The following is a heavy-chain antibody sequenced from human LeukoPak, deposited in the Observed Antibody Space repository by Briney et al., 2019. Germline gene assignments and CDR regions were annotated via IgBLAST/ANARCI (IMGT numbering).Heavy chain of an antibody. J-gene: IGHJ5*02. D-gene: IGHD3-22*01. V-gene: IGHV3-9*01. CDR1: GFTFSSYS. CDR2: ISWNSGSI. CDR3: AKDNYDSSGYLHFDP. Sequence: GGSLRLSCAASGFTFSSYSMNWVRQAPGKGLEWVSGISWNSGSIGYADSVKGRFTISRDNAKNSLYLQMNSLRAEDTALYYCAKDNYDSSGYLHFDPWGQGTLVTVSS.